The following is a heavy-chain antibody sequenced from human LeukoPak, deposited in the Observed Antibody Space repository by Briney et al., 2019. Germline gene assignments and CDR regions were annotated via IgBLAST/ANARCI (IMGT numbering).Heavy chain of an antibody. D-gene: IGHD3-22*01. CDR1: GGSISSYY. J-gene: IGHJ4*02. V-gene: IGHV4-59*08. CDR3: ARHGDDYYDSSGYQSFDY. Sequence: PSETLSLTCTVSGGSISSYYWSWIRQPPGKGLEWIGYIYYSGSTNYNTSLKSRVTISVDTSKNQFSLKLSSVTAADTAVYYCARHGDDYYDSSGYQSFDYWGQGTLVTVSS. CDR2: IYYSGST.